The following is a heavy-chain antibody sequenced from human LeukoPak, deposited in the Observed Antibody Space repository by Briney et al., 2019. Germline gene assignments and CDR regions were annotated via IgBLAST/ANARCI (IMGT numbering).Heavy chain of an antibody. CDR3: ARLYYYDSSGSPH. CDR2: INSDGSST. D-gene: IGHD3-22*01. CDR1: GFTFSSYW. J-gene: IGHJ4*02. Sequence: PGESLRLSCAASGFTFSSYWMHWVRQAPGKGLVWVSRINSDGSSTSYGDSVKGRFTISRDNAKNTLHLQMSSLRAEDTAVYYCARLYYYDSSGSPHWGQGTLVTVSS. V-gene: IGHV3-74*01.